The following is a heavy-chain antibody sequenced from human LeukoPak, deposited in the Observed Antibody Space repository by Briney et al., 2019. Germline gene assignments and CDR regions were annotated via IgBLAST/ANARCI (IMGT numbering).Heavy chain of an antibody. V-gene: IGHV4-59*01. CDR1: EGSISSYH. J-gene: IGHJ6*04. D-gene: IGHD3-10*01. CDR3: ATDRWEWFGESSYAMDV. CDR2: IYYGGTP. Sequence: SETLSLTCTVSEGSISSYHWSWIRQPPGKGLEWIGSIYYGGTPKYNPSLASRVTISVDTSKNRFSLELTSVTAADTAVYFCATDRWEWFGESSYAMDVWGKGTTVTVSS.